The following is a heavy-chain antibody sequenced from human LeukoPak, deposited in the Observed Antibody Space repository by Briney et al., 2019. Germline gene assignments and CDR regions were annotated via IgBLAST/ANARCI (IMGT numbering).Heavy chain of an antibody. CDR3: ARDLVFTGSGSYAY. V-gene: IGHV3-21*01. J-gene: IGHJ4*02. Sequence: GGSLRLSCAASRFTFQTHAMNWLRQAPGKGLEWVSSISSSSSYIYYADSVKGRFTISRDNAKNSLYLQMNSLRAEDTAVYYCARDLVFTGSGSYAYWGQGTLVTVSS. CDR1: RFTFQTHA. CDR2: ISSSSSYI. D-gene: IGHD3-10*01.